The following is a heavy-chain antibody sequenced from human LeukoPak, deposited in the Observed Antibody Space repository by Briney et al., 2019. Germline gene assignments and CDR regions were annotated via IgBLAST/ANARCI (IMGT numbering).Heavy chain of an antibody. D-gene: IGHD2-15*01. V-gene: IGHV1-69*13. CDR3: ARVRGAGYCSGGSCYPYDY. Sequence: SVKVSCKASGGTFSSYAISWVRQAPGQGLEWMGGIIPIFGTANYAQKFQGRVTITADESTSTAYMELSSLRSEDTAVYYCARVRGAGYCSGGSCYPYDYWGQGTLVTVSS. CDR2: IIPIFGTA. CDR1: GGTFSSYA. J-gene: IGHJ4*02.